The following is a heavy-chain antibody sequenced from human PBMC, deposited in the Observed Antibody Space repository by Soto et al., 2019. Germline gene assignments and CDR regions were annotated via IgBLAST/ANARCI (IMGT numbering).Heavy chain of an antibody. Sequence: GGSLTLFCASSRSTFSNCGMNRIRQDPGKDLELDSAVSGNDGRINYVESVQGRFSISSDNFKNTLYLQMNSLRAEDTAVYYCAKAIYCSGGRSNCCFDHWGRGTLVTVSS. CDR3: AKAIYCSGGRSNCCFDH. J-gene: IGHJ4*02. CDR2: VSGNDGRI. V-gene: IGHV3-23*01. CDR1: RSTFSNCG. D-gene: IGHD2-15*01.